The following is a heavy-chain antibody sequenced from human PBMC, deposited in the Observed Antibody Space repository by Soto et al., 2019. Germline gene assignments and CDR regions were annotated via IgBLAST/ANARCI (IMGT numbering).Heavy chain of an antibody. D-gene: IGHD5-18*01. J-gene: IGHJ4*02. Sequence: SVKVSCKASGGTFSSYAISWVRQAPGQGLEWMGGIIPIFGTANYAQKFQGQVTISADKSISTAYLQWSSLKASDTAMYYCASFPSYGSLFDYWGQGTLVTVSS. CDR1: GGTFSSYA. V-gene: IGHV1-69*06. CDR2: IIPIFGTA. CDR3: ASFPSYGSLFDY.